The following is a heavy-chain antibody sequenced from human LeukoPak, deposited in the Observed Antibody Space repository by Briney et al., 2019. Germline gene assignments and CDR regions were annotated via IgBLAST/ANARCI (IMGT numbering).Heavy chain of an antibody. CDR1: GFTFSSYA. J-gene: IGHJ3*02. CDR2: ISYDGSNK. V-gene: IGHV3-30-3*01. Sequence: GSLRLSCAASGFTFSSYAMHWVRQAPGKGLEWVAVISYDGSNKYYADSVKGRFTISRDNPKNTLCLQMNSLRAEDTAVYYCARDHDYGDYRAAFDIWGQGTMVTVSS. CDR3: ARDHDYGDYRAAFDI. D-gene: IGHD4-17*01.